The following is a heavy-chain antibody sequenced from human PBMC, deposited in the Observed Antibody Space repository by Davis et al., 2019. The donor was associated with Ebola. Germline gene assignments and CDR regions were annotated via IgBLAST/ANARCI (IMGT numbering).Heavy chain of an antibody. V-gene: IGHV1-3*01. CDR2: INAGNGNT. CDR3: ASLGYCSGGSCYGGGY. D-gene: IGHD2-15*01. CDR1: GYTFTSYA. J-gene: IGHJ4*02. Sequence: ASVKVSCKASGYTFTSYAMHWVRQAPGQRLEWMGWINAGNGNTKYSQKFQGRVTITRDTSASTAYMELSSLRSEDTAVYYCASLGYCSGGSCYGGGYWGQGTLVTVSS.